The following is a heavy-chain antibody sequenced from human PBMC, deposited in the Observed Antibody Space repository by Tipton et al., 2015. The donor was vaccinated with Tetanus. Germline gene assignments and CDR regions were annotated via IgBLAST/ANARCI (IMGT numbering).Heavy chain of an antibody. CDR1: GFTFSNYW. Sequence: SLRLSCAASGFTFSNYWMSWVRQAPGKGLEWVANIDQAGSDKYYVDSVKGRFTISRDNAKSSLYLQMNSLRAEDTAVYYCAKDVNWNLRYFQHWGQGTVVTVSS. CDR3: AKDVNWNLRYFQH. V-gene: IGHV3-7*03. CDR2: IDQAGSDK. D-gene: IGHD1-1*01. J-gene: IGHJ1*01.